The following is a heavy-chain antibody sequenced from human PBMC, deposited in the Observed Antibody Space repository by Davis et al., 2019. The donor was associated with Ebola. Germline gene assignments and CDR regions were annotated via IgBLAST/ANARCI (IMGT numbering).Heavy chain of an antibody. Sequence: PSETLSLTCTVSGGSISSYYWSWIRQPPGKGLEWIGYIYYSGSTNYNPSLKSRVTISVDTSKNQFSLKLSSVTAADTAVYYCARDTTGMAYYFDYWGQGTLVTVSS. D-gene: IGHD1-1*01. J-gene: IGHJ4*02. CDR3: ARDTTGMAYYFDY. CDR2: IYYSGST. V-gene: IGHV4-59*01. CDR1: GGSISSYY.